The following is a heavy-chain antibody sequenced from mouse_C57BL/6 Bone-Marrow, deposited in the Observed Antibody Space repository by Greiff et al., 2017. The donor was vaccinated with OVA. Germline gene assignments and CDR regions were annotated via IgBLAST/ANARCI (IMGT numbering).Heavy chain of an antibody. D-gene: IGHD1-1*01. CDR2: IDPETGGT. J-gene: IGHJ3*01. Sequence: QVQLQQSGAELVRPGASVTLSCKASGYTFTDYEMHWVKQTPVHGLEWIGAIDPETGGTAYNQKFKGKAILTADKSSSTAYMELRSLTSEDSAVYYCTRGIYYPFAYWGQGTLVTVSA. V-gene: IGHV1-15*01. CDR1: GYTFTDYE. CDR3: TRGIYYPFAY.